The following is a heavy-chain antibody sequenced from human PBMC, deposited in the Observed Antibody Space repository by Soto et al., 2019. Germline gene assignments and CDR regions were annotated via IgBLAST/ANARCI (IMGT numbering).Heavy chain of an antibody. Sequence: GGSLRLSCAASGFTFSSYAMHWVRQAPGKGLEWVAVISYDGSNKYYADSVRGRFTISRDNSKNTLYLQMNSLRAEDTVVFYCVSPSIRFWEWLLAFDYWGQGTLVTVSS. CDR2: ISYDGSNK. J-gene: IGHJ4*02. V-gene: IGHV3-30-3*01. D-gene: IGHD3-3*01. CDR3: VSPSIRFWEWLLAFDY. CDR1: GFTFSSYA.